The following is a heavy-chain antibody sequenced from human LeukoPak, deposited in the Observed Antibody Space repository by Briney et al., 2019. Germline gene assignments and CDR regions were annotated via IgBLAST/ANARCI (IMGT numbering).Heavy chain of an antibody. CDR3: ASLLVGTYYWYFDL. CDR2: IYYSGST. Sequence: KPSETLSLTCTVSGGSISSSSYYWGWIRQPPGKGLEWIGNIYYSGSTYYNPSLKSRVTISVDTSKNQFSLKLSSVTAADTAVYYCASLLVGTYYWYFDLWGRGTLVTVSS. CDR1: GGSISSSSYY. D-gene: IGHD2-2*01. J-gene: IGHJ2*01. V-gene: IGHV4-39*01.